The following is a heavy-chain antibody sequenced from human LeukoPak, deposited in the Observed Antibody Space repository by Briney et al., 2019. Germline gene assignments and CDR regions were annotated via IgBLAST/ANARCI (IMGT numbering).Heavy chain of an antibody. Sequence: ASGKFSCKGSGYNFDRYGVNWVRQAPGQGLEWVGWISTYNGNTFYAQKFEGRVSMTTDTSTNTVYMDLRSLRSDDTAVYYCARDLEHCRNIICSNSAYWGQGTLVTVSS. CDR3: ARDLEHCRNIICSNSAY. CDR2: ISTYNGNT. J-gene: IGHJ4*02. D-gene: IGHD2-2*01. V-gene: IGHV1-18*04. CDR1: GYNFDRYG.